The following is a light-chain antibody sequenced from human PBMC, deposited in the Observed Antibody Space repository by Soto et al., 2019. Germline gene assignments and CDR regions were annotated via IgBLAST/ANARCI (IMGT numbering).Light chain of an antibody. J-gene: IGLJ3*02. Sequence: QSALTQPRSVSGSPGQSVAISCTATSSDVGGFDFVSWYQQHPGKAPKLVIYDVSKRPSGVPDRFSGSRSGDTASLTISGLQAEDEADYYCCLYTASYSVFGGGTKPPS. CDR1: SSDVGGFDF. CDR3: CLYTASYSV. V-gene: IGLV2-11*01. CDR2: DVS.